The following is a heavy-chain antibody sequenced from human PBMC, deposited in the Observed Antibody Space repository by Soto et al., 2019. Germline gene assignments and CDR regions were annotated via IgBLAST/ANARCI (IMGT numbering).Heavy chain of an antibody. CDR2: INAGNGNT. J-gene: IGHJ6*02. Sequence: ASVKVSCKASGYTFTSYAMHWVRQAPGQRLEWMGWINAGNGNTKYSQKFQGRVTITRDTSASTAYMELSSLRSEDTAVYYCARKRITMVRGVPVEYYYGMDVWGQGTTVTVSS. CDR1: GYTFTSYA. V-gene: IGHV1-3*01. D-gene: IGHD3-10*01. CDR3: ARKRITMVRGVPVEYYYGMDV.